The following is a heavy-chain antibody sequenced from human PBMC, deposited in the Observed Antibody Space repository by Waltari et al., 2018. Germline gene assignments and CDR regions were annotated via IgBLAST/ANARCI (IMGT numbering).Heavy chain of an antibody. D-gene: IGHD6-19*01. CDR2: PDANGAAT. J-gene: IGHJ4*02. V-gene: IGHV3-23*01. CDR3: AKGIYSAGWYAGVDS. Sequence: EVQLLESGGGLVQPGGSLRLSCSASGFIFSGFAMTWVRQAPGRGLGWVPGPDANGAATDYADSVKGRFTISRDNSKNTLYLQMNSLRAGDTATYYCAKGIYSAGWYAGVDSWGQGTVVTVSS. CDR1: GFIFSGFA.